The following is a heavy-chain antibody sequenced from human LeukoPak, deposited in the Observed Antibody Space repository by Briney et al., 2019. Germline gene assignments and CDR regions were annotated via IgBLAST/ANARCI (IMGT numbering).Heavy chain of an antibody. CDR2: IYYSGST. D-gene: IGHD6-13*01. CDR3: AGGAAAGTYYYGMDV. V-gene: IGHV4-61*01. CDR1: GGSVNSGSYY. Sequence: SETLSLTCTVSGGSVNSGSYYWNWIRQPPGKGLEWIGYIYYSGSTNYNPSLKSRVTISVDTSKNQFSLKLSSVTAADTAVYYCAGGAAAGTYYYGMDVWGQGTTVTVSS. J-gene: IGHJ6*02.